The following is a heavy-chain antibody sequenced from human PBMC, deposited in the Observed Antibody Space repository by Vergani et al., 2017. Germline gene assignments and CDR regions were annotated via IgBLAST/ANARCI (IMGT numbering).Heavy chain of an antibody. CDR1: GFTFSSYS. CDR2: ISSSSSTI. V-gene: IGHV3-48*01. CDR3: ARDAGLVIVDV. Sequence: VEAGGGLVQPGGSLRLSCTASGFTFSSYSMNWVRQAPGKGLEWVSYISSSSSTIYYADSVKGRFTISRDNAKNSLYLQMNSLRAEDTAVYYCARDAGLVIVDVWGQGTTVTVSS. J-gene: IGHJ6*02. D-gene: IGHD3-9*01.